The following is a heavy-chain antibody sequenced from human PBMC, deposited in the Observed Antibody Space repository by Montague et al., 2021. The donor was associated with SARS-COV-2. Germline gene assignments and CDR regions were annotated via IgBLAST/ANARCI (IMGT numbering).Heavy chain of an antibody. V-gene: IGHV4-39*01. CDR1: GASISTSTDH. D-gene: IGHD5/OR15-5a*01. CDR2: FSYNST. CDR3: ARHMGHVLVSVTGANWFDP. J-gene: IGHJ5*02. Sequence: SETLSLTCSVSGASISTSTDHWAWIRQSPGKGLEWVGSFSYNSTHYNPSLRSRVTISVDSSKNQFSLKLNSVTAADTAIYYCARHMGHVLVSVTGANWFDPWGQGTPVTVSS.